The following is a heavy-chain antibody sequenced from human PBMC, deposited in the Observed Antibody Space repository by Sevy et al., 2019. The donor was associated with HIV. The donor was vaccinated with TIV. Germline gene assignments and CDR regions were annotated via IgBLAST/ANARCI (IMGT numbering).Heavy chain of an antibody. D-gene: IGHD3-16*01. J-gene: IGHJ5*02. CDR1: GGTFSGYA. Sequence: ASVKVSCKTSGGTFSGYAISWVRQAPGQGLEWMGGIIAVSGTTNYVEKFQGRLTITADVSTRTVYMELCSLKTEDTAIYYCARDRDRGWFDPWGQGTLVTVSS. CDR3: ARDRDRGWFDP. V-gene: IGHV1-69*13. CDR2: IIAVSGTT.